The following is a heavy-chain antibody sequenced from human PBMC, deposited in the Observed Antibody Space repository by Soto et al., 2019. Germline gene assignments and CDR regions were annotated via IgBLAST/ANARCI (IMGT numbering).Heavy chain of an antibody. J-gene: IGHJ4*02. D-gene: IGHD1-20*01. CDR1: GFIFSGYS. CDR3: ARDGIAGTTDFFDY. Sequence: GGSLRLPCAGSGFIFSGYSMNWVRQAPGKGLEWVSSISTTSTYIYYADSVKDRFTVSRDNAKNSLYLQMTGLRPEDTAMYYCARDGIAGTTDFFDYWGQGTLVTVSS. CDR2: ISTTSTYI. V-gene: IGHV3-21*01.